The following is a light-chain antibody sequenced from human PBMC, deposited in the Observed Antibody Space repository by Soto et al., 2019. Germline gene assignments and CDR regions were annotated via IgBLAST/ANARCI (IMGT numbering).Light chain of an antibody. V-gene: IGLV2-14*03. Sequence: QSVLTQPASVSGSPGQSITIFCTGTISDIGGFNFVSWYQQHPGKVPKLLIYDVTYRPSGVSDRFSGSKSGNTASLTITGRQAEDEADYYCSSFRRGDTELVFGGGTKVTVL. CDR3: SSFRRGDTELV. CDR2: DVT. CDR1: ISDIGGFNF. J-gene: IGLJ2*01.